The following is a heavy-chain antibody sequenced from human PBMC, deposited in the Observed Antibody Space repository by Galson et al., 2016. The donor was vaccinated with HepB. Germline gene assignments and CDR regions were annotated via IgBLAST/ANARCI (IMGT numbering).Heavy chain of an antibody. J-gene: IGHJ4*02. CDR3: VRNLPPGGDYSVDY. D-gene: IGHD4-17*01. V-gene: IGHV3-21*04. CDR2: ISSSSNYI. Sequence: SLRLSCAASGFTFSSYSMNWVRQAPGKGLEWVSPISSSSNYINYADSVKGRFTISRDNAKNSLYLQTNSLRAEDTAVYYCVRNLPPGGDYSVDYWGQGTLVTVSS. CDR1: GFTFSSYS.